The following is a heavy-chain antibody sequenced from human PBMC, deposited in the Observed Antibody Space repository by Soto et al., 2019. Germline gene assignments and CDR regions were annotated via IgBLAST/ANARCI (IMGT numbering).Heavy chain of an antibody. D-gene: IGHD6-19*01. CDR2: VRRSGV. CDR1: VLTFRRCT. Sequence: EVQLLESGGGLVQPGGSLRLSCVTSVLTFRRCTKHWVRRARGEGLEWVSSVRRSGVYYADSVKGRFTISRDNSRSTLYLQMDSLRAEDTAVYYCAKVLTDDNGWYHFDSWGQGTLVTVSS. CDR3: AKVLTDDNGWYHFDS. V-gene: IGHV3-23*01. J-gene: IGHJ4*02.